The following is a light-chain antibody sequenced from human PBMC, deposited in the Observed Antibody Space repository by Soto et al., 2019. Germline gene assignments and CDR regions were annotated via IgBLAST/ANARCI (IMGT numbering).Light chain of an antibody. CDR3: QQRSNWPPGT. CDR2: GAS. J-gene: IGKJ4*01. V-gene: IGKV3-11*01. Sequence: EIVLTQSPGTLSLSPGERATLSCRASQSVNSRLAWYQHKPGQAPRLLISGASSRATGIPDRFSGSGSATDFTLTISSLEPEDFAVYYCQQRSNWPPGTFGGGTKVDI. CDR1: QSVNSR.